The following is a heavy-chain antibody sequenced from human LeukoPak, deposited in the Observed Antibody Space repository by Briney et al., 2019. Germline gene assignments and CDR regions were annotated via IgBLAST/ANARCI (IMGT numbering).Heavy chain of an antibody. D-gene: IGHD3-3*01. J-gene: IGHJ4*02. CDR2: INHSGST. CDR1: GESFSGYY. Sequence: SETLSLTCAVYGESFSGYYWSWIRQPPGKGLEWIGEINHSGSTNYNPSLKSRVTISVDTSKNQFSLKLSSVTAADTAVYYCARGGWPPFGDYWGQGTLVTVSS. CDR3: ARGGWPPFGDY. V-gene: IGHV4-34*01.